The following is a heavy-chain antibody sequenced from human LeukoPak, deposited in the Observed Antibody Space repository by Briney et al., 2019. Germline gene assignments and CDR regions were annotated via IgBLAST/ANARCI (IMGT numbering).Heavy chain of an antibody. CDR1: GFTFSNYG. Sequence: SGGSLRLSCAASGFTFSNYGMSWVRQAPGKGLEWVSVISGSGGSTYYTDSVKGRFTISRDNSKNTLYLQMNSLRAEDTAVYYCAKDITVAVAPFYFDYWGQGTLVTVSS. CDR2: ISGSGGST. J-gene: IGHJ4*02. CDR3: AKDITVAVAPFYFDY. V-gene: IGHV3-23*01. D-gene: IGHD6-19*01.